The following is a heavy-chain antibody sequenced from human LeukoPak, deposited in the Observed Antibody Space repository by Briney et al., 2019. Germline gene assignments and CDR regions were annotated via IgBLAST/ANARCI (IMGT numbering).Heavy chain of an antibody. CDR3: ARGQSTTGTSFDY. Sequence: ASVKVSCKASGGTFSSYTISWVRQAPGQGLEWMGRIIPILGIANYAQKFQGRVTITADKSTSTAYMELSSLRSEGTAVYYCARGQSTTGTSFDYWGQGTLVTVSS. V-gene: IGHV1-69*02. J-gene: IGHJ4*02. CDR2: IIPILGIA. D-gene: IGHD1-1*01. CDR1: GGTFSSYT.